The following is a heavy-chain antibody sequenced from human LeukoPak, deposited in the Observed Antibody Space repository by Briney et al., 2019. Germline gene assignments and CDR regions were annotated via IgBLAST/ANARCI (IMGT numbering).Heavy chain of an antibody. V-gene: IGHV3-30-3*01. CDR3: ARGVGYYYDSSGYPLDY. Sequence: GGSLRLSCAASGFTFSSYAMHWVRQAPGKGLEWVAVISYDGSNKYYADSVKGRFTISRDNSKNTLYLQMNSLRAEDTAVYYCARGVGYYYDSSGYPLDYWGQGTLVTVSS. CDR1: GFTFSSYA. J-gene: IGHJ4*02. CDR2: ISYDGSNK. D-gene: IGHD3-22*01.